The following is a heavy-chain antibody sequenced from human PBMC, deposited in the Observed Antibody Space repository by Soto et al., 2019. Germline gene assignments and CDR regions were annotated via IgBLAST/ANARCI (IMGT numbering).Heavy chain of an antibody. CDR3: AAGGGLPRYY. J-gene: IGHJ4*02. CDR2: IYHSGST. V-gene: IGHV4-30-2*01. D-gene: IGHD5-12*01. CDR1: GGSISSGGYS. Sequence: QLQLQESGSGLVKPSQTLSLTCAVSGGSISSGGYSWSWVRQPPGKGLEWIGYIYHSGSTYYNPSLKCRVTISVDSSNNHFSLKRSCVSAADPAVYYCAAGGGLPRYYWGQGTLVTVSS.